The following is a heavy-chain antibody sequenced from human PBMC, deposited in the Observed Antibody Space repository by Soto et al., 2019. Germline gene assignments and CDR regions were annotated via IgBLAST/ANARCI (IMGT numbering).Heavy chain of an antibody. D-gene: IGHD3-22*01. Sequence: ASVKVSCKASGYTFTSYGISWVRQAPGQGLEWMGWISAYNGNTNYAQKLQGRITITRDTSASTAYMELSSLRSDDTAVYYCATDPHYYDTTGYCLDNWGQGTLVTVSS. J-gene: IGHJ4*02. CDR1: GYTFTSYG. CDR2: ISAYNGNT. V-gene: IGHV1-18*01. CDR3: ATDPHYYDTTGYCLDN.